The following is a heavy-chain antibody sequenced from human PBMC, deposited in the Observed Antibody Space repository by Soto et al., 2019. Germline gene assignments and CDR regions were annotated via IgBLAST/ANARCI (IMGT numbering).Heavy chain of an antibody. V-gene: IGHV4-39*01. Sequence: SETLSLTCSISGYSVSSSDYYWAWIRQPPGKGLEWIGSMLYSGLTYYNPSLKSRVTLSVDTSKNQFSVRLNSVTASDTAVYYCAPLTVSLSGPYGIHVWGQGTTVTVSS. J-gene: IGHJ6*02. CDR1: GYSVSSSDYY. D-gene: IGHD2-15*01. CDR2: MLYSGLT. CDR3: APLTVSLSGPYGIHV.